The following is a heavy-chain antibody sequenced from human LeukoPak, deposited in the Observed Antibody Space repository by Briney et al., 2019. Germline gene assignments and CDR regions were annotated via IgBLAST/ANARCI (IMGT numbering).Heavy chain of an antibody. J-gene: IGHJ4*02. CDR2: IRSWGYGGPA. CDR3: TREIRYFDRCQADF. Sequence: GGPLTLPCTLCGLTFGDYSVMWPPQATGEAREGVGYIRSWGYGGPAGYRESVKLRFTISRDDSNSIAYLQMDSLKTDDTAVYYCTREIRYFDRCQADFWGQGTVVTVSS. CDR1: GLTFGDYS. D-gene: IGHD3-9*01. V-gene: IGHV3-49*03.